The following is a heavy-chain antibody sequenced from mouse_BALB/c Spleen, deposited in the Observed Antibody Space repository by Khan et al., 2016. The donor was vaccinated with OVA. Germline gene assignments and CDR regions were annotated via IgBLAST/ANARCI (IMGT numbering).Heavy chain of an antibody. CDR3: ARSTYRHAFVY. V-gene: IGHV3-8*02. Sequence: EVQLQESGPSLVKPSQTLSLTCSVTGDSITTGYWNWIRKFPGNKLEYMGYIIYTGYTYYNPSLKSRIPITRHTSNNQYYLQLNSVTDEDTATYYCARSTYRHAFVYWGQGTLVTVSA. CDR1: GDSITTGY. J-gene: IGHJ3*01. CDR2: IIYTGYT. D-gene: IGHD3-1*01.